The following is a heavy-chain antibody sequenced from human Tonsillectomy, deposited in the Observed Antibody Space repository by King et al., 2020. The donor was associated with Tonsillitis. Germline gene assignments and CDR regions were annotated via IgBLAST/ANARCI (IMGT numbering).Heavy chain of an antibody. V-gene: IGHV1-46*03. CDR3: ARDAAVGGKWELRGVHFDY. CDR1: GYTFTSYY. CDR2: INPSGGST. Sequence: VQLVESGAEVKKPGASVKVSCKASGYTFTSYYMHWVRQAPGQGLEWMGIINPSGGSTSYAQKFQGRVTMTRDTSTSTVYMELSSLRSEDTAVYYCARDAAVGGKWELRGVHFDYWGQGTLVTVSS. D-gene: IGHD1-26*01. J-gene: IGHJ4*02.